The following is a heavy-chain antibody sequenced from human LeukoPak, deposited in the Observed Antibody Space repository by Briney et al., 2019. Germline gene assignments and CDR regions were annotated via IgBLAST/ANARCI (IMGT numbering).Heavy chain of an antibody. CDR2: ITSSSSTI. CDR1: GFTFSSYS. Sequence: PGGSLRLSCAASGFTFSSYSMNWVRQAPGKGLEWVSYITSSSSTIFYADSVKGRFTISRDNAKNSLYLQMNSLRAEDTAVYYCARGEEDHYGDLYYFDYWGQGTLVTVSS. J-gene: IGHJ4*02. CDR3: ARGEEDHYGDLYYFDY. D-gene: IGHD4-17*01. V-gene: IGHV3-48*01.